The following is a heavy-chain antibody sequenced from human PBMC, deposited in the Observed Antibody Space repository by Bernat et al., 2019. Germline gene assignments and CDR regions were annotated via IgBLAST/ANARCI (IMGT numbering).Heavy chain of an antibody. Sequence: EVQLVESGGGLVQPGGSLRLSCSASGFTFSMYWMSWVRQAPGKGLEWVANINQEGGEKYYVDSVMGRFTISRDNARNSLYLQMSSLRVEETAVYYCARSPGTGTVDYWGQGTLVTVSS. CDR2: INQEGGEK. CDR3: ARSPGTGTVDY. D-gene: IGHD1-1*01. J-gene: IGHJ4*02. V-gene: IGHV3-7*04. CDR1: GFTFSMYW.